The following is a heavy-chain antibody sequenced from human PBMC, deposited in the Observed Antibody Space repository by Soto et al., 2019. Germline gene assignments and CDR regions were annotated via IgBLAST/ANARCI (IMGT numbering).Heavy chain of an antibody. D-gene: IGHD3-10*01. CDR2: IIPIFGTA. V-gene: IGHV1-69*01. CDR3: ARARGGYYGSGSYGY. CDR1: GGTFSSYA. Sequence: QVQLVQSGAEVKKPGSSVKVSCKASGGTFSSYAISWVRQAPGQGLEWMGGIIPIFGTANYAQKFQGRVTITAAESTSTAYMELGSLRSEDTAVYYCARARGGYYGSGSYGYWGQGTLVTVSS. J-gene: IGHJ4*02.